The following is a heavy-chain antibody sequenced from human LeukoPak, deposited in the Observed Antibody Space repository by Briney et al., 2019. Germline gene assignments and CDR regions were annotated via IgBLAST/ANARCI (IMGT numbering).Heavy chain of an antibody. D-gene: IGHD7-27*01. CDR1: GYTFTSYG. V-gene: IGHV1-18*01. CDR2: ISAYNGNT. CDR3: AREILGLMSYYYGMDV. J-gene: IGHJ6*02. Sequence: RASVKVSCKASGYTFTSYGISWVRQAPGQGLEWMGWISAYNGNTNYAQKLQGRVTMTTDTSTSTAYMELRSLRSDDTAVYYCAREILGLMSYYYGMDVWGQGTTVTVSS.